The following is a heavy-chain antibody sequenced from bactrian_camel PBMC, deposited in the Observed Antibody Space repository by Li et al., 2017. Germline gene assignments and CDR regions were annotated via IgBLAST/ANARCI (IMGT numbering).Heavy chain of an antibody. V-gene: IGHV3S53*01. CDR1: EYMASIFRASSFC. CDR2: LDSDGRT. J-gene: IGHJ6*01. Sequence: HVQLVESGGGSVQAGGSLRLSCASSEYMASIFRASSFCMGWFRRAPGKEREKVATLDSDGRTSYADSVEGRFTISQDNAKNTLYLQMNSLKPEDTAMYYCAASGRLYCEGGYVAFSSWGRGTQVTVS. CDR3: AASGRLYCEGGYVAFSS. D-gene: IGHD2*01.